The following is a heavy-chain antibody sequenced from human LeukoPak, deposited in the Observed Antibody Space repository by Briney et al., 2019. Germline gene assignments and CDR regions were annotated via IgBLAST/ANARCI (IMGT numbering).Heavy chain of an antibody. Sequence: SETLSLTCTVSGGSISSSSYYWGWIRQPPGKGLEWIGSIYYSGGTYYNPSLKSRVTISVDTSKNQFSLKLSSVTAADTAVYYCARDGEAFVLTETIKADYWGQGTLVTVSS. V-gene: IGHV4-39*07. CDR1: GGSISSSSYY. CDR2: IYYSGGT. CDR3: ARDGEAFVLTETIKADY. J-gene: IGHJ4*02. D-gene: IGHD1-1*01.